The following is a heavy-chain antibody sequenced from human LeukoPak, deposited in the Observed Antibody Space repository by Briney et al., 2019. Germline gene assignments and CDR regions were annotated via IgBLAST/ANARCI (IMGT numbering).Heavy chain of an antibody. CDR3: AREGFAAAGRRTRFDP. CDR2: ISYDGSNK. D-gene: IGHD6-13*01. Sequence: GGSLRLSCAASGFTFSSYGMHWVRQAPGKGLEWVAVISYDGSNKYYADSVKGRFTISRDNSKNTLYLQMNSLRAEDTAVYYCAREGFAAAGRRTRFDPWGQGTLVTVSS. J-gene: IGHJ5*02. CDR1: GFTFSSYG. V-gene: IGHV3-30*03.